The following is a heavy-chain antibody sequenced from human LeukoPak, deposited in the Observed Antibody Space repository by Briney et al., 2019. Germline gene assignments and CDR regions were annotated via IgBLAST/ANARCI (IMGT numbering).Heavy chain of an antibody. J-gene: IGHJ3*02. CDR2: IRYDGSNK. D-gene: IGHD5-12*01. V-gene: IGHV3-30*02. Sequence: GGSLRLSCAASGFTFSSYGMHWVRQAPGKGLEWVAFIRYDGSNKYYADSVKGRFTISRDNSKNTLYLQMNSLRAEDTAVYYCARDGSGYEYDGAFDIWGQGTMVTVSS. CDR3: ARDGSGYEYDGAFDI. CDR1: GFTFSSYG.